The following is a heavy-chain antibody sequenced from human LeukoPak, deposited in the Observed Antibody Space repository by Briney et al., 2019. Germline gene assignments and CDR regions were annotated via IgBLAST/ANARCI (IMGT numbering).Heavy chain of an antibody. CDR1: GFTFSRYS. CDR3: ARDPYSGTYGNTYYYYMDV. V-gene: IGHV3-21*01. J-gene: IGHJ6*03. CDR2: ISSSSSYT. Sequence: GGSLRLSCAASGFTFSRYSMNWVRQAPGKGLEWVSCISSSSSYTYCVDSVKGRFTISRDNARNSLYLQMNSLRVEDTAVYYCARDPYSGTYGNTYYYYMDVWGKGTTVTISS. D-gene: IGHD1-26*01.